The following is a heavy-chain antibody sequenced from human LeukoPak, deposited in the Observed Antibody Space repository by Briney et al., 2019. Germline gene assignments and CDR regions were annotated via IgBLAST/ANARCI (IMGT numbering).Heavy chain of an antibody. Sequence: SETLSLTCAVYGGSISSYYWSWIRQVPGKGLQWIGSIYTNGSTNYNPSLKSRVTISIDSSKNQFSLKLTSVTAADTAVYYCARTVWTYDSARPLWFDPWGQGTLVTVSS. CDR1: GGSISSYY. D-gene: IGHD1-1*01. CDR3: ARTVWTYDSARPLWFDP. CDR2: IYTNGST. V-gene: IGHV4-4*09. J-gene: IGHJ5*02.